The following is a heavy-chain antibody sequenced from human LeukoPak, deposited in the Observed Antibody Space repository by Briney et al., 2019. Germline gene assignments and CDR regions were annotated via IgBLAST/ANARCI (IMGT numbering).Heavy chain of an antibody. Sequence: SETLSLTCTVSGGSISSSSYYWGWIRQPPGKGLEWIGSIYYSGSTYYNPSLKSRVTISVDTSKNQFSLKLSSVTAADTAVYYCARDRRYCTNGVCYAVNNWFDPWGQGTLVTVSS. CDR1: GGSISSSSYY. CDR3: ARDRRYCTNGVCYAVNNWFDP. J-gene: IGHJ5*02. D-gene: IGHD2-8*01. V-gene: IGHV4-39*07. CDR2: IYYSGST.